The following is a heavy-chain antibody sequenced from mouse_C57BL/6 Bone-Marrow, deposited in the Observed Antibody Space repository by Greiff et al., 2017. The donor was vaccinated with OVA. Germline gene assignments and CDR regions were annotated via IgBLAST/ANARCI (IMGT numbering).Heavy chain of an antibody. CDR2: IDPSDSYT. Sequence: QVQLQQPGAELVMPGASVKLSCKASGYTFTSYWMHWVKQRPGQGLEWIGEIDPSDSYTNYNQKFKGKSTLTVDKSSSTAYMQLSSLTSEDSAVYYCASHYDPCYFDVWGTGTTVTVSA. J-gene: IGHJ1*03. D-gene: IGHD2-4*01. V-gene: IGHV1-69*01. CDR1: GYTFTSYW. CDR3: ASHYDPCYFDV.